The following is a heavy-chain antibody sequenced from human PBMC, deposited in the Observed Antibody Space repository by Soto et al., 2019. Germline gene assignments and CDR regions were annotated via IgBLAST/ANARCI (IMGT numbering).Heavy chain of an antibody. J-gene: IGHJ3*02. V-gene: IGHV1-69*13. Sequence: SVKVSCKAPGGTFSSYAISWVRQAPGQGLEWMGGIIPIFGTANYAQKFQGRVTITADESTSTAYMELSSLRSEGTAVYYCARDSTPVATPAEFDILCLGAMLTISS. CDR1: GGTFSSYA. CDR3: ARDSTPVATPAEFDI. D-gene: IGHD2-15*01. CDR2: IIPIFGTA.